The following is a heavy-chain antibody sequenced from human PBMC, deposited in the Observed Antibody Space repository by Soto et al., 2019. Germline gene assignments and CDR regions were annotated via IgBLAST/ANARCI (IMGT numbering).Heavy chain of an antibody. CDR1: GYTLTELS. Sequence: WASVKVSCKVSGYTLTELSMHWVRQAPGKGLEWMGGFDPEDGETIYAQKFQGRVTMTEDTSTDTAYMELSSLRSEDTAVYYCATSGGSYPDAFDIWGQGTMVTVSS. D-gene: IGHD1-26*01. V-gene: IGHV1-24*01. J-gene: IGHJ3*02. CDR2: FDPEDGET. CDR3: ATSGGSYPDAFDI.